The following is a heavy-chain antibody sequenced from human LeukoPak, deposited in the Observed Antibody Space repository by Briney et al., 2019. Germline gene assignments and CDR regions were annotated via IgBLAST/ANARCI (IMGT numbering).Heavy chain of an antibody. CDR1: GYTFTSYG. V-gene: IGHV1-18*01. CDR2: ISAYNGNT. J-gene: IGHJ4*02. Sequence: GASAKVSCKASGYTFTSYGISWVRQAPGQGLEWMGWISAYNGNTNYAQKLQGRVTMTTDTSTSTAYMELRSLRSDDTAVYYCARAVYNWNSFSYFDYWGQGTLVTVSS. CDR3: ARAVYNWNSFSYFDY. D-gene: IGHD1-7*01.